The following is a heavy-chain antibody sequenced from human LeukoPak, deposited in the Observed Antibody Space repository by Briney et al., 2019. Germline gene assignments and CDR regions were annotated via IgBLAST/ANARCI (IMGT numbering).Heavy chain of an antibody. V-gene: IGHV4-59*08. CDR1: GGSIRGYY. Sequence: SETLSLTCNVSGGSIRGYYWSWIRQPPGKGLEWIGYIYSSGSTNYNPSLKSRVTMSVDTSKNQFSLKLSSVTAADTAVYYCAAFLLQQINVFDIWGQGTMVTVSS. J-gene: IGHJ3*02. D-gene: IGHD1-1*01. CDR2: IYSSGST. CDR3: AAFLLQQINVFDI.